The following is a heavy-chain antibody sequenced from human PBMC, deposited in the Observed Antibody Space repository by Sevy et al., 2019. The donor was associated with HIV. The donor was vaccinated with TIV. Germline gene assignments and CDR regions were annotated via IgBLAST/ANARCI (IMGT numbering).Heavy chain of an antibody. CDR1: GFTFSSYS. CDR2: ISSSSSYI. CDR3: ARGQDGDIVVVPAVQGLDY. V-gene: IGHV3-21*01. Sequence: GGSLRLSCAASGFTFSSYSMNWVRQAPGKGLEWVSSISSSSSYIYYADSVKGRFTISRDNAKNSLYLQMNSLRAEDTAVDYCARGQDGDIVVVPAVQGLDYWGQGTLVTVSS. D-gene: IGHD2-2*01. J-gene: IGHJ4*02.